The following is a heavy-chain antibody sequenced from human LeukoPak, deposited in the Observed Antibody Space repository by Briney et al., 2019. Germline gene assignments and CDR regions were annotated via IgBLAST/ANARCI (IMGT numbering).Heavy chain of an antibody. CDR1: GFTFDDYA. CDR2: ISWDGGST. J-gene: IGHJ6*03. Sequence: GGSLRLSXAASGFTFDDYAMHWVRQAPGKGLEWVSLISWDGGSTYYADSVKGRFTISRDNSKNSLCLQMNSLRAEDTALYYCAKGLGRYYYHYYMDVWGKGTTVTVSS. CDR3: AKGLGRYYYHYYMDV. D-gene: IGHD3-10*01. V-gene: IGHV3-43D*03.